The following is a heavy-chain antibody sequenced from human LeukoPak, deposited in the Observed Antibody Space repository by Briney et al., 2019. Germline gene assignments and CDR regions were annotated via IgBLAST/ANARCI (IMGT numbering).Heavy chain of an antibody. CDR2: ISGRGTNK. CDR3: ARHPDYDFWSGSSDYYYMDV. CDR1: GFPFDNYG. D-gene: IGHD3-3*01. V-gene: IGHV3-48*04. Sequence: GGSLRLSCEVSGFPFDNYGMDWVRQTPGRGLEWVSYISGRGTNKEYADSVKGRFTISRDSAENALYLQMNNLRAEDTAVYYCARHPDYDFWSGSSDYYYMDVWGKGTTVTVSS. J-gene: IGHJ6*03.